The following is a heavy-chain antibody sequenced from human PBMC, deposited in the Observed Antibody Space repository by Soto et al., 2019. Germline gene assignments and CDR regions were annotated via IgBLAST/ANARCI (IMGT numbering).Heavy chain of an antibody. CDR1: GYSFTSYW. J-gene: IGHJ6*02. D-gene: IGHD3-3*01. CDR2: IDPSDSYT. Sequence: GESLKISCKGSGYSFTSYWISWVRQMPGKGLEWMGRIDPSDSYTNYSPSFRGHVTISADKSISTAYLQWSSLKASDTAMYYCARLTIFGVVPYYYYGMDVWGQGTTVTVSS. CDR3: ARLTIFGVVPYYYYGMDV. V-gene: IGHV5-10-1*01.